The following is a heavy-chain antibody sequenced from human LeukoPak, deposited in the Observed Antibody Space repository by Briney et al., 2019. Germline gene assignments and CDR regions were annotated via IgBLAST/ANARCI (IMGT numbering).Heavy chain of an antibody. D-gene: IGHD2-2*01. Sequence: PGGSLRLSCAASGFTFSSYGMSWVRQAPGKGLEWVSSISSSSTYIYYADSVNGRFTISRDNAKNSLYLQMNSLRGEDTAVYYCARDESAAAKGYFLHWGQGTLVTVSS. V-gene: IGHV3-21*01. CDR1: GFTFSSYG. J-gene: IGHJ1*01. CDR2: ISSSSTYI. CDR3: ARDESAAAKGYFLH.